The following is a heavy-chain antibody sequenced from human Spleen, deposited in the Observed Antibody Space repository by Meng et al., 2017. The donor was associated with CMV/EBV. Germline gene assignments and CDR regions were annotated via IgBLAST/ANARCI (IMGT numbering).Heavy chain of an antibody. CDR2: ISSSGNYI. J-gene: IGHJ4*02. D-gene: IGHD2-2*01. Sequence: GESLKISCAASGFTFSRYSMNWVRQAPGKGLEWVSSISSSGNYIYYADSVKGRFTISRDNVKNSLYLQMNSLRAEDTAVYYCARDPYCNSTSCSHYFDYWGQGTLVTVSS. V-gene: IGHV3-21*01. CDR1: GFTFSRYS. CDR3: ARDPYCNSTSCSHYFDY.